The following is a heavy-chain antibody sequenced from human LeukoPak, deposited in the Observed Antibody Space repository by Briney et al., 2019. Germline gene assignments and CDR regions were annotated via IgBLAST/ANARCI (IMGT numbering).Heavy chain of an antibody. CDR2: ISYDGSNK. D-gene: IGHD3-10*01. V-gene: IGHV3-30*18. Sequence: PGGSLGLSCAASGFTFSSYGMHWVRQAPGKGLEWVAVISYDGSNKYYADSVKGRFTISRDNSKNTLYLQMNSLRAEDTAVYYCAKAGLNYYGSGSYPSWGPNRRNYYYYYMDVWGKGTTVTISS. CDR3: AKAGLNYYGSGSYPSWGPNRRNYYYYYMDV. CDR1: GFTFSSYG. J-gene: IGHJ6*03.